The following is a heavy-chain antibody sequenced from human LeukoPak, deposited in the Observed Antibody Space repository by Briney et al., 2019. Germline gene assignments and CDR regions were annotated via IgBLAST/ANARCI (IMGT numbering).Heavy chain of an antibody. CDR1: GGTFSSYA. Sequence: SVKVPCKASGGTFSSYAISWVRQAPGQGLEWMGGIIPIFGTANYAQKFQGRVTITADESTSTAYMELSSLRSEDTAVYYCARSRGDGLLGIDYWGQGTLVTVSS. CDR2: IIPIFGTA. CDR3: ARSRGDGLLGIDY. D-gene: IGHD3/OR15-3a*01. V-gene: IGHV1-69*13. J-gene: IGHJ4*02.